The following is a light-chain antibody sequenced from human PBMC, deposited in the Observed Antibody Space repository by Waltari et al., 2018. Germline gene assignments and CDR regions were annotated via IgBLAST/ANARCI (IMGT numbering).Light chain of an antibody. J-gene: IGKJ4*01. CDR1: QYVKNN. V-gene: IGKV1-5*03. CDR3: QEYDSLPIT. Sequence: DIQMTQSPSTLPASVGDRVTITCRARQYVKNNLAWFQQKPGKAPKVLIHKASRLESGVPSRFSGSGFGTEFILSISSLQPDDFATYYCQEYDSLPITFGGGTKVEIK. CDR2: KAS.